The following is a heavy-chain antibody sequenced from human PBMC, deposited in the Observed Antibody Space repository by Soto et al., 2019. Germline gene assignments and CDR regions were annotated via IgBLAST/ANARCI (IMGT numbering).Heavy chain of an antibody. CDR1: GYNFMRYG. CDR2: INVDNGET. CDR3: ARWSSGGYSDWFDP. D-gene: IGHD1-26*01. V-gene: IGHV1-18*04. Sequence: QVQLVQSGAEVKKPGASVKVSCKASGYNFMRYGFTWVRQAPGQGLEWMGWINVDNGETKYPQKIQGRVTMTTDTSTSTVYMELRSLTSDDTAVYYCARWSSGGYSDWFDPWGHGTLFTVSS. J-gene: IGHJ5*02.